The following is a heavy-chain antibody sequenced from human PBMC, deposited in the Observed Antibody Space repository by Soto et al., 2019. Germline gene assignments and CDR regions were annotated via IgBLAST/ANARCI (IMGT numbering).Heavy chain of an antibody. V-gene: IGHV1-18*01. Sequence: QVQLVQSGFEVKKPGASVRVSCKTSGYTFATYGITWVRQAPGQGLEWVAWISVYSGDTNYAQKVQGRVTLTRDTFTSTAYMELRSLRSDDTAVYYCARARAEYSSSFSYYFDSWGQGTLVTVSS. D-gene: IGHD6-6*01. J-gene: IGHJ4*02. CDR2: ISVYSGDT. CDR3: ARARAEYSSSFSYYFDS. CDR1: GYTFATYG.